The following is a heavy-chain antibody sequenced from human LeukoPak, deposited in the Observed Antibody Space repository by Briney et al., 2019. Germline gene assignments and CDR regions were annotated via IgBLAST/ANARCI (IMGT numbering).Heavy chain of an antibody. CDR3: AKYGSGTYYYYYYYMDV. D-gene: IGHD3-10*01. Sequence: GGSLRLSCAASGFSFSNYAMSWVRQAPGKGLEWVSDIDTSGGSTYYADSVNGRFTISRDNSKSMLFLQMNSLRAEDTALYYCAKYGSGTYYYYYYYMDVWGKGTTVTVSS. J-gene: IGHJ6*03. V-gene: IGHV3-23*01. CDR2: IDTSGGST. CDR1: GFSFSNYA.